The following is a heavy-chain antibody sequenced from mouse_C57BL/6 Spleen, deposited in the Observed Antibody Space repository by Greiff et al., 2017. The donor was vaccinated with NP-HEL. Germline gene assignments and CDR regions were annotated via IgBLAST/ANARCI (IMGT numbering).Heavy chain of an antibody. CDR1: GFTFSSYG. Sequence: DVHLVESGGDLVKPGGSLKLSCAASGFTFSSYGMSWVRQTPDKRLEWVATISSGGSYTYYPDSVKGRFTISRDNAKNTLYLQMSSLKSEDTAMYYCARGDYGGDYWGQGTTLTVSS. V-gene: IGHV5-6*01. J-gene: IGHJ2*01. CDR2: ISSGGSYT. CDR3: ARGDYGGDY. D-gene: IGHD1-1*01.